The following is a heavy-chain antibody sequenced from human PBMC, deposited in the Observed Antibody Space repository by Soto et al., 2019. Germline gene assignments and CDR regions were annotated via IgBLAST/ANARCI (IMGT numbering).Heavy chain of an antibody. Sequence: EVQLLESGGGLVQPGGSLRLSCTASGFTYSIYAMAWVRQAPGKGLEWVSAISGSGGETYYADSVKGRFTISRDNSKNTVYLQMTHLKAHCTGVYYRAKENAVAIGNPPEYWGQGTLVTVSS. J-gene: IGHJ4*02. CDR1: GFTYSIYA. D-gene: IGHD6-6*01. V-gene: IGHV3-23*01. CDR3: AKENAVAIGNPPEY. CDR2: ISGSGGET.